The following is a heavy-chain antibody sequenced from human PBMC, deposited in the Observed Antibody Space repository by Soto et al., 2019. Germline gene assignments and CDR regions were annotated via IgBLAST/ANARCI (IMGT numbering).Heavy chain of an antibody. J-gene: IGHJ3*02. CDR1: GFTFSSYA. CDR2: ISGSGGST. CDR3: AKDSIGYCSSTSCPDAFDI. V-gene: IGHV3-23*01. Sequence: PVGSLRLSCAASGFTFSSYAMSWVRQAPGKGLEWVSAISGSGGSTYYADYVKGRFTISRDNSKNTLYLQMNSLRAEDTAVYYCAKDSIGYCSSTSCPDAFDIWGQGTMVTVSS. D-gene: IGHD2-2*01.